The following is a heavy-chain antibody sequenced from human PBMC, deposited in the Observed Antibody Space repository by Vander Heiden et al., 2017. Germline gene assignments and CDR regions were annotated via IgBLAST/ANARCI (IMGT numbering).Heavy chain of an antibody. CDR3: ARLFGVTGTTGGMDG. D-gene: IGHD1-20*01. V-gene: IGHV3-21*01. J-gene: IGHJ6*02. CDR1: GFPFRSYT. Sequence: EVQLVESGGGLVKPGGSLRLSCAASGFPFRSYTMNWVRQAPGKGLEWVSSISTSSTYIYYADSMKGRFTISRDNAKNSLYLQMNSLRAEDTAVYYCARLFGVTGTTGGMDGWGQGTTVTVSS. CDR2: ISTSSTYI.